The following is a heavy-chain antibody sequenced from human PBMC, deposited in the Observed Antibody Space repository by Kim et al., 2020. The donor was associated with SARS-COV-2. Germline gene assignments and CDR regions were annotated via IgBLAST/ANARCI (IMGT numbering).Heavy chain of an antibody. D-gene: IGHD6-6*01. J-gene: IGHJ4*02. V-gene: IGHV3-48*02. CDR3: ARGLGTARYRDY. Sequence: YYADSVKGRFTICRDNAKVSLYLQMSRLRDEDTAVYYCARGLGTARYRDYWGQGTLVTVSS.